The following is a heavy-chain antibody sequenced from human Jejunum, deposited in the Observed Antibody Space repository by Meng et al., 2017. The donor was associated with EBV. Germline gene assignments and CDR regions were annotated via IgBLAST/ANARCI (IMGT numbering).Heavy chain of an antibody. Sequence: QVQLQESGPGLVKASETLSLTCVVSGGSISSNNWWSWVRQPPGKGLEWIGEIYHGGNTNYSPSLESRVTISVDKSKNDFSLKLTSVTAADTAVYYCSHYIWGSPPDRVYWGQGILVTVSS. CDR2: IYHGGNT. CDR3: SHYIWGSPPDRVY. CDR1: GGSISSNNW. J-gene: IGHJ4*02. V-gene: IGHV4-4*02. D-gene: IGHD3-16*01.